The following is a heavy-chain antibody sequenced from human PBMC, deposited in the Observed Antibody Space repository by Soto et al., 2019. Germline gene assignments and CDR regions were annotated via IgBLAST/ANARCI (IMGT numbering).Heavy chain of an antibody. CDR1: GGSISSYY. V-gene: IGHV4-59*01. CDR3: ASSYGSSGYYGGGVDY. Sequence: PSETLSLTCTVSGGSISSYYWSWIRQPPGKGLEWIGYIYYSGSTNYNPSLKSRVTISVDTSKNQFSLKLSSVTAADTAVYYCASSYGSSGYYGGGVDYWGQGTLVTVSS. D-gene: IGHD3-22*01. CDR2: IYYSGST. J-gene: IGHJ4*02.